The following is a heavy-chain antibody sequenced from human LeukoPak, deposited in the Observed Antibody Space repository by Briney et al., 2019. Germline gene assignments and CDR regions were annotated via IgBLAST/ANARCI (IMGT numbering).Heavy chain of an antibody. CDR1: GGSISSYY. Sequence: SETLSLTCTVSGGSISSYYWVWIRQPPGKGLEWIGSIYRTGSTNYNPSLKSRVTISVDTSKNQFSLKVRSVTAADTAVYYCARGDCSSTICYSPMDVWGKGTTVTVSS. J-gene: IGHJ6*03. V-gene: IGHV4-59*08. CDR3: ARGDCSSTICYSPMDV. D-gene: IGHD2-2*01. CDR2: IYRTGST.